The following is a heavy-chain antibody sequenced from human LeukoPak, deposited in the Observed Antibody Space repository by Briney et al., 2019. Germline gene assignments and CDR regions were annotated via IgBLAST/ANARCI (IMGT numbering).Heavy chain of an antibody. V-gene: IGHV3-48*03. CDR1: GFTFSSYE. CDR2: ISSSGSTI. D-gene: IGHD3-9*01. CDR3: ARGGVRSLTGYSGY. J-gene: IGHJ4*02. Sequence: PGGSLRLSCAASGFTFSSYEMNWVRQAPGKGLEWVSYISSSGSTIYYADSVKGRFTISRDNAKNSLYLQMNSLRAEDTAVYYCARGGVRSLTGYSGYWGQGTLVTVSS.